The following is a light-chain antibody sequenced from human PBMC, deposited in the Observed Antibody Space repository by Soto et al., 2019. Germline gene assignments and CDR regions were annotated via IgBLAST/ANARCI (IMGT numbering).Light chain of an antibody. CDR3: QQAASFPIT. Sequence: IVVTQSPDSQAVSLGERATINCRSSQSVLFSTNNKNWLAWYQQKPGKAPNLLIYTGSSLQSGVPSRFSGSGSGTDFTLTINSLQPEDFATYYCQQAASFPITFGQGTRLEIK. CDR1: QSVLFSTNNKNW. V-gene: IGKV4-1*01. CDR2: TGS. J-gene: IGKJ5*01.